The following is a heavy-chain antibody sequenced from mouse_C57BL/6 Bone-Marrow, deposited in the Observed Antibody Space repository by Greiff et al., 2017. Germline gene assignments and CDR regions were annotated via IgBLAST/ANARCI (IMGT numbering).Heavy chain of an antibody. J-gene: IGHJ3*01. CDR1: GYAFSSSW. D-gene: IGHD3-2*02. CDR2: IYPGDGDT. V-gene: IGHV1-82*01. Sequence: QVQLQQSGPELVKPGASVKISCKASGYAFSSSWMNWVKQRPGKGLEWIGRIYPGDGDTNYNGKFKGKATLTADKSSSTAYMQLSSLTSEDSAVCFCARLDSAGYSPFAYWGQGTLVTVSA. CDR3: ARLDSAGYSPFAY.